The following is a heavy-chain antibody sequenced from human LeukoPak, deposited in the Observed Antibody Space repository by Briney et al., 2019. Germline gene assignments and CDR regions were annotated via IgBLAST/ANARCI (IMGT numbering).Heavy chain of an antibody. CDR3: ATELSSPPFDY. V-gene: IGHV3-23*01. J-gene: IGHJ4*02. CDR1: GFTFSTYG. Sequence: TGGSLRLSCAATGFTFSTYGMTWVRQAPGKGLEWVSGIGGSGDSTYYADSVKGRFTMSRDNAKNTLYLQMNSLRAEDTAVYYCATELSSPPFDYWGRGTLVTVSS. CDR2: IGGSGDST. D-gene: IGHD6-13*01.